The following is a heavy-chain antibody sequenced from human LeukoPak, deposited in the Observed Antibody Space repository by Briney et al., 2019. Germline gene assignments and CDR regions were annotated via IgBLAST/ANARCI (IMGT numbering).Heavy chain of an antibody. D-gene: IGHD6-13*01. J-gene: IGHJ2*01. V-gene: IGHV3-49*04. CDR2: IRSKAYGGKT. Sequence: GGCLRLACTASGFTFGDYAISSGRQAPGKGLGWVGFIRSKAYGGKTEYAASVKGRFTISRDDSKSIAYLQMNSLKTEDTAVYYCARDPGIAAAGTEHFDLWGRGTLVTVSS. CDR1: GFTFGDYA. CDR3: ARDPGIAAAGTEHFDL.